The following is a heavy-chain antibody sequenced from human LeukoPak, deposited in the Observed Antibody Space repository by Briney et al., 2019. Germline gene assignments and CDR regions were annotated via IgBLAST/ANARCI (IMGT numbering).Heavy chain of an antibody. Sequence: PGGSLRLSCAASGFTFSTFGMHWVRQAPGKGLEWVAVLSFDGSNKYYADSVKGRFTISRDNSKNTLYLEMNSLRVEDTAVYYCAKVTTSSGYYSRFDHWGRGTLVTVSS. V-gene: IGHV3-30*18. CDR1: GFTFSTFG. D-gene: IGHD3-22*01. CDR3: AKVTTSSGYYSRFDH. CDR2: LSFDGSNK. J-gene: IGHJ4*02.